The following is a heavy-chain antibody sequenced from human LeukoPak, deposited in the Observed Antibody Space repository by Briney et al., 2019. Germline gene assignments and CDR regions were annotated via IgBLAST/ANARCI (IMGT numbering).Heavy chain of an antibody. Sequence: GGSLRLSCAASGFTFSSFAMSWIRQAPRKGLEWVSAITGGGLRTYYAETLTGRFTISRDNSKNTVYLQMNSLRVEDTAVYYCAKDFNWDGDTGYFDSWGQGTLVTVSS. CDR1: GFTFSSFA. D-gene: IGHD1-20*01. CDR2: ITGGGLRT. CDR3: AKDFNWDGDTGYFDS. J-gene: IGHJ4*02. V-gene: IGHV3-23*01.